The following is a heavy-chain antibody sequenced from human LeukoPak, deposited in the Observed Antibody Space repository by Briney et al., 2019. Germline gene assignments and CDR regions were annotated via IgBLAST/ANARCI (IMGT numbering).Heavy chain of an antibody. CDR2: ISGSGGST. D-gene: IGHD3-3*01. V-gene: IGHV3-23*01. CDR3: AKDASKGVYDFWSGYEFSGMDV. J-gene: IGHJ6*02. Sequence: AGGSLRLSCAASGFTFSSYAMSWVRQAPGKGLEWVSAISGSGGSTYYADSVKGRFTISRDNSKNTLYLQMNSLRAEDTAVYYCAKDASKGVYDFWSGYEFSGMDVWGQGTTVTVSS. CDR1: GFTFSSYA.